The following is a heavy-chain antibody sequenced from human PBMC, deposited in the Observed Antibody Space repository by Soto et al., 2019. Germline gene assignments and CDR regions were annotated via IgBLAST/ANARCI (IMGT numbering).Heavy chain of an antibody. D-gene: IGHD2-21*01. CDR3: AKALTASAPFLF. V-gene: IGHV1-69*02. Sequence: QVQLVQSGTEMKGPGSSVKVSCETSGGTFTNSTFNWVRQAPGQGLEWMGWIIPVLNITNYAQKFQGRINIAADKSTSTAYLELSSLRSEDTAIYFCAKALTASAPFLFWGQGTLVTVSS. J-gene: IGHJ4*02. CDR2: IIPVLNIT. CDR1: GGTFTNST.